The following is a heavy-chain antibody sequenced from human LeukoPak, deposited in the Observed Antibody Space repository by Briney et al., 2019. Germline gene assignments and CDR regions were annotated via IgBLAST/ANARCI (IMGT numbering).Heavy chain of an antibody. CDR1: GYTLTELS. J-gene: IGHJ4*02. CDR2: FDPEDGET. V-gene: IGHV1-24*01. D-gene: IGHD3-10*01. Sequence: EASVKVSCKVSGYTLTELSMHWVRQAPGKGLEWMGGFDPEDGETIYAQKFQGRVTMTEDTSTDTAYMELSSLRSGDTAVYYCATDNYYGSGSYYRFDYWGQGTLVTVSS. CDR3: ATDNYYGSGSYYRFDY.